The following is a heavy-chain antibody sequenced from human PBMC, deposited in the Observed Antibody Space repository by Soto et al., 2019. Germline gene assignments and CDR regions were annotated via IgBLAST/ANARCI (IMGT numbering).Heavy chain of an antibody. CDR2: IWYDGSRT. D-gene: IGHD6-19*01. V-gene: IGHV3-33*01. J-gene: IGHJ4*02. CDR3: AREQIGVAGSTYDY. Sequence: QVQLVESGGGVVQPGTSLRLSCAASGFTFSRYGMHWVRQAPGKGLDWVALIWYDGSRTYYGESVKGRFTISRDNSKNTLFLQMNSLRVEDTAVYYCAREQIGVAGSTYDYWGQGTLVIVSS. CDR1: GFTFSRYG.